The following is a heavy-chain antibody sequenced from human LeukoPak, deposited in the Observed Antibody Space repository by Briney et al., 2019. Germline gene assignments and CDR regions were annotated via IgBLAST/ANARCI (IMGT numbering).Heavy chain of an antibody. Sequence: GGSLRLSCAASGFTFSSYSMSWVRQAPGKGLEWVSSISSSSSYIYYADSVKGRFTISRDNAKNSLYLQMNSLRAEDTAVYYCARDLKVVRAWYYYGMDVWGQGTTVTVSS. CDR3: ARDLKVVRAWYYYGMDV. CDR1: GFTFSSYS. J-gene: IGHJ6*02. D-gene: IGHD2-15*01. CDR2: ISSSSSYI. V-gene: IGHV3-21*01.